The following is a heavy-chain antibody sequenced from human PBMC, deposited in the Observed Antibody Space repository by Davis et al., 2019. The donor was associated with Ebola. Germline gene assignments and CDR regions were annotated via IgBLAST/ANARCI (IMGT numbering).Heavy chain of an antibody. CDR3: ARVGILPGRHYGMDV. CDR2: IYYSGST. V-gene: IGHV4-59*06. CDR1: GGSISSYY. J-gene: IGHJ6*02. D-gene: IGHD1-26*01. Sequence: GSLRLSCTVSGGSISSYYWSWIRQPPGKGLEWIGYIYYSGSTYYNPSLKSRVTISVDTSKNQFSPKLSSVTAADTAVYYCARVGILPGRHYGMDVWGQGTTVTVSS.